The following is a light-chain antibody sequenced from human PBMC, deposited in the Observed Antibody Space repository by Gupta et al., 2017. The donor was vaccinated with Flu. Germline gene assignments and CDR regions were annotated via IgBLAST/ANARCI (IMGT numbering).Light chain of an antibody. J-gene: IGLJ3*02. V-gene: IGLV1-44*01. CDR3: ATWDGSLNGPV. CDR2: VDD. CDR1: SSNIGSTV. Sequence: QSVLTQPPSASGTPGQRVTISCSGSSSNIGSTVVNWYQQLPGTAPKLLIYVDDQRPSGAPDLFSGSKSGTSASLAVSSLQSEDEADYYCATWDGSLNGPVFGGGTKVTVL.